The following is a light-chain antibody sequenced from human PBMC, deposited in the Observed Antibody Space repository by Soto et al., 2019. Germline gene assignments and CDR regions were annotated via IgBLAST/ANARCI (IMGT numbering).Light chain of an antibody. CDR1: QRVLYSSNNKNY. V-gene: IGKV4-1*01. CDR2: WAS. CDR3: QQYYSTPPT. J-gene: IGKJ1*01. Sequence: DIVMTQSPDSLALSLGERATINCKSSQRVLYSSNNKNYLDWYQQKPGQPPKLLIYWASTRESGVPDRFSGSGSGTDFTLTISSLQAEDVAVYYCQQYYSTPPTFGQGTKVEIK.